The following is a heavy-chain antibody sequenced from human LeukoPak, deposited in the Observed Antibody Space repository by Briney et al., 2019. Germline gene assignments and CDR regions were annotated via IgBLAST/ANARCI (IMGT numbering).Heavy chain of an antibody. CDR3: AREVGIAAGRWFDP. Sequence: GASVKVSCKASGYTFTSYYMHWVRQAPGQGLEWMGWINPNSGGTNYAQKFQGRVTMTRDTSISTAYMELSRLRSDDTAVYYCAREVGIAAGRWFDPWGQGTLVTVSS. V-gene: IGHV1-2*02. D-gene: IGHD6-13*01. J-gene: IGHJ5*02. CDR1: GYTFTSYY. CDR2: INPNSGGT.